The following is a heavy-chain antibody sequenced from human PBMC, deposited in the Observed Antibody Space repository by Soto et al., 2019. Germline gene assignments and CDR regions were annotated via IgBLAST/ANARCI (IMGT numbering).Heavy chain of an antibody. J-gene: IGHJ6*02. V-gene: IGHV3-33*06. D-gene: IGHD5-18*01. Sequence: QVQLVESGGGVVQPGRSLRLSCAASGFTFSSYGMHWVRQAPGKGLEWVAVIWYDGSNKYYADSVKGRFTISRDNSKNTLYLQMNSLRAEDTAVYYCAKGYSYGYGYYYYGMDVWGQGTTVTVSS. CDR1: GFTFSSYG. CDR3: AKGYSYGYGYYYYGMDV. CDR2: IWYDGSNK.